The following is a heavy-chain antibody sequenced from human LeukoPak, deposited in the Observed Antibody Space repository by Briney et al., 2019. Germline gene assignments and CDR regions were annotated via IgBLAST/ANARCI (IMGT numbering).Heavy chain of an antibody. V-gene: IGHV4-30-2*01. Sequence: SQTLSLTCAVSGGSLSSGGYSWSWLRQPPGTGPEWIGYIYHSGSTYYNPSLKSRVTISVDRSKNQFSLKLSSVTAADTAVYYCARGPPGTAMVTVWGQGTLVTVSS. CDR3: ARGPPGTAMVTV. CDR2: IYHSGST. CDR1: GGSLSSGGYS. J-gene: IGHJ4*02. D-gene: IGHD5-18*01.